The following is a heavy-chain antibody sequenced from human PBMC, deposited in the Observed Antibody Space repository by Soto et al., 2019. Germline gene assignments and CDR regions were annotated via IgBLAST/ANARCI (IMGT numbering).Heavy chain of an antibody. CDR2: IYHSGST. Sequence: PSETLSLTCAVSGGSISSSNWWSWVRQPPGKGLEWIGEIYHSGSTNYNPSLKSRVTISVDKSKNQFSLKLSSVTAADTAVYYCARAWETPGIAAAKYPRDWFDPWGQGTLVTVSS. V-gene: IGHV4-4*02. D-gene: IGHD6-13*01. CDR3: ARAWETPGIAAAKYPRDWFDP. CDR1: GGSISSSNW. J-gene: IGHJ5*02.